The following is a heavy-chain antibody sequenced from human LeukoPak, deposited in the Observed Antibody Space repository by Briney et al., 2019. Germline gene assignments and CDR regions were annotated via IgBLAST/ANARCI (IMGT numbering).Heavy chain of an antibody. Sequence: PGGSLRLSCAASGFTFSSYWMYWVRQAPGKGLVWVSLINGDGTSTSYADSVKGRFTISRDNAKNTVYLQMSSLRVDDTAMYYCARGLAPSGFDPWGQGTLVTVSS. J-gene: IGHJ5*02. CDR1: GFTFSSYW. D-gene: IGHD3-10*01. CDR2: INGDGTST. V-gene: IGHV3-74*01. CDR3: ARGLAPSGFDP.